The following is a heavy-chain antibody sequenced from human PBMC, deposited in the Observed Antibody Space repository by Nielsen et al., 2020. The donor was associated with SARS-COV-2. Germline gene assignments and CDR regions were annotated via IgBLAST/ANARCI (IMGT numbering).Heavy chain of an antibody. Sequence: WVRQAPGQGLEWMGRIIPILGIANYAQKFQGRVTITADESTSTAYMELSSLRSEDTAVYYCARDRHHPGIRLLTGWFDPWGQGTLVTVSS. CDR3: ARDRHHPGIRLLTGWFDP. CDR2: IIPILGIA. V-gene: IGHV1-69*04. J-gene: IGHJ5*02. D-gene: IGHD3-9*01.